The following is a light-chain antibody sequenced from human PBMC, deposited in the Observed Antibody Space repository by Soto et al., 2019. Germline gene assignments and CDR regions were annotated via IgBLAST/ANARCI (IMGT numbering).Light chain of an antibody. CDR3: HQYNSWPRGT. CDR2: DAS. Sequence: EIVLIQSPATLSLSPGERATLSCRASQSVGSYLAWYQHKPGQAPRLLISDASNRATGIPARFSGSGSETDFTLTISSLQSEDSAVYYCHQYNSWPRGTFGPGTKVDIK. CDR1: QSVGSY. J-gene: IGKJ3*01. V-gene: IGKV3-11*01.